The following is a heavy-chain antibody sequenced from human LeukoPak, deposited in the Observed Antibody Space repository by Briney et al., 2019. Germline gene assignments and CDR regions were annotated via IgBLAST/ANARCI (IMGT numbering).Heavy chain of an antibody. CDR2: IWYDGSKK. J-gene: IGHJ4*02. CDR1: GFTFSSYG. D-gene: IGHD4-23*01. Sequence: GGSLRLSCAASGFTFSSYGMHWVRQAPGKGLEWVAVIWYDGSKKYYADSVKGRFTISRDNSKNTLYLQMNSVRVEDTAVYYCASYGGNSGFDCWGQGTLVTVSS. V-gene: IGHV3-33*01. CDR3: ASYGGNSGFDC.